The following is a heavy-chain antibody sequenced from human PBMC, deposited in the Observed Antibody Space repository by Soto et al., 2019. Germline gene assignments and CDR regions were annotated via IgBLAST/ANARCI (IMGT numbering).Heavy chain of an antibody. CDR2: IGADNGDT. D-gene: IGHD1-1*01. CDR3: AGDWKGAEGFDP. CDR1: GYTFSTYG. Sequence: QVQLVQSGAEVKKPGASVKVSCKASGYTFSTYGFSWVRQAPGQGLEWMGWIGADNGDTNYAQNFQGRVTMTTDTSRTTSYIELRSLRSGGRAVYFCAGDWKGAEGFDPWGQGTLVTVSS. V-gene: IGHV1-18*01. J-gene: IGHJ5*02.